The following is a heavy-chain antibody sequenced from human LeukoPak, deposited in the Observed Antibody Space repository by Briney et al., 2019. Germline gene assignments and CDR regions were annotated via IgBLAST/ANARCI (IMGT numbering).Heavy chain of an antibody. CDR3: ARVVASTSIDS. CDR1: GYSIISDYF. CDR2: IFHSGSV. V-gene: IGHV4-38-2*02. Sequence: SETLSLTCIVSGYSIISDYFWGWVRQPPGKGPEWIGSIFHSGSVFYNPSLRSRVTLSIEPSRNRFSLELTFVTAADTAIYYCARVVASTSIDSWGQGTLVTVSS. D-gene: IGHD2-15*01. J-gene: IGHJ4*02.